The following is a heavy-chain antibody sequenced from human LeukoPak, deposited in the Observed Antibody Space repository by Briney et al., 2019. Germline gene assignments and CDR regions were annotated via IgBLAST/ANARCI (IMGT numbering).Heavy chain of an antibody. CDR1: GYTFTDYY. Sequence: ASVKVSCKASGYTFTDYYMHWVRQAPGQGLEWMGRINPNSGGTNYAQKFQGRVTMTRDTSISTAYMELSRLRSDDTAVYYCASSGYYDSSGYGFDYWGQGTLVTVSS. J-gene: IGHJ4*02. CDR2: INPNSGGT. V-gene: IGHV1-2*06. D-gene: IGHD3-22*01. CDR3: ASSGYYDSSGYGFDY.